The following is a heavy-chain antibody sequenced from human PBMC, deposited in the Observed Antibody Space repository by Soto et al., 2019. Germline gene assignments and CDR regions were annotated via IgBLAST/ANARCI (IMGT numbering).Heavy chain of an antibody. CDR3: ARVPDY. J-gene: IGHJ4*02. D-gene: IGHD2-2*01. CDR1: GGSISSGGYS. CDR2: MYHSGST. Sequence: QLQLQESGSGLVKPSQTLSLTCAVSGGSISSGGYSWSWIRQPPGKGLEWIGYMYHSGSTYYNPSPKSRVTIXIDRSXXXXXXXXSSVXAAXXXXXXCARVPDYWGQGILVPVSS. V-gene: IGHV4-30-2*01.